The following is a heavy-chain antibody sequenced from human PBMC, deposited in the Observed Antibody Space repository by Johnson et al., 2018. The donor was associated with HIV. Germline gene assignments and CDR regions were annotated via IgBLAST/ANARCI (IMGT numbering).Heavy chain of an antibody. CDR1: GFEFSNYG. CDR2: IRYDGSNK. CDR3: ARGSTMRVSAFDL. V-gene: IGHV3-30*02. Sequence: QVQLVESGGCVVQPGGSLRLSCAASGFEFSNYGMHWVRQAPGKGLEWVAFIRYDGSNKYYADSVKGRFTISRDNSKNTLYLQTNSLRTEDTAVYYCARGSTMRVSAFDLWGQGTMVTVSS. D-gene: IGHD3-22*01. J-gene: IGHJ3*01.